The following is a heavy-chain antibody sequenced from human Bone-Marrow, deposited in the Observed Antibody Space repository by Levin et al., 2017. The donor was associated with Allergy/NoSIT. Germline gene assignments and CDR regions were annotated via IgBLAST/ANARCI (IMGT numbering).Heavy chain of an antibody. CDR3: ARMTTAYSSGWPTYYFDH. CDR1: GASIRSPYY. D-gene: IGHD6-19*01. Sequence: SETLSLTCTVSGASIRSPYYWGWIRQSPGKGLEWIGSIFYSGTTYYNSSLKSRVTISVDTSKNHFSLRLSSVTAADTAVYYCARMTTAYSSGWPTYYFDHWGQGTLVTVSS. V-gene: IGHV4-39*07. J-gene: IGHJ4*02. CDR2: IFYSGTT.